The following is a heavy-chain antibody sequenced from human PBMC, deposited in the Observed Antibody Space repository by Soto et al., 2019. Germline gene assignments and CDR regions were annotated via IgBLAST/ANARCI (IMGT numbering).Heavy chain of an antibody. J-gene: IGHJ6*02. Sequence: GGFLRLSCAASGFTFSTYALRCVRQAPCPGVEWGSVISGSGGSTLHADSVKGRVTISRDNSKNTLYLQMNSLRAEDTAVYYRPKELGDGYATGVFYSAMDVWGQGVTPTVYS. V-gene: IGHV3-23*01. D-gene: IGHD5-12*01. CDR1: GFTFSTYA. CDR3: PKELGDGYATGVFYSAMDV. CDR2: ISGSGGST.